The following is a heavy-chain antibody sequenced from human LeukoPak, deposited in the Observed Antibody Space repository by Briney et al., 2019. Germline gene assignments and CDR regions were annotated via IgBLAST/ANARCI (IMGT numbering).Heavy chain of an antibody. Sequence: PGGSLRLSCAASGFTFSSYTMHWVRQAPDKGLEWVAVVSYDGNNEYYADSVRGRFTISRDSSRNTLYLQMYSLRAEDTAVYYCAAEYCGGGFCYTRHSGHDYWGQGTLVTVSS. CDR3: AAEYCGGGFCYTRHSGHDY. J-gene: IGHJ4*02. CDR2: VSYDGNNE. D-gene: IGHD2-15*01. CDR1: GFTFSSYT. V-gene: IGHV3-30-3*01.